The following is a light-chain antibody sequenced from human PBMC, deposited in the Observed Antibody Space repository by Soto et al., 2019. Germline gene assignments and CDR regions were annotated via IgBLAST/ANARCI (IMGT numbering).Light chain of an antibody. J-gene: IGKJ1*01. CDR3: MQALQTPWT. CDR2: LGS. V-gene: IGKV2-28*01. Sequence: IVMTPHPLSLSVTPGGPASTSCRSSKRLLHSNGYNYLDWYLQKPGQSPQLLIYLGSNRSSGVPDRFSGSGSGTDFTLKISRVEAEDVGVYYCMQALQTPWTFGQGTKVDIK. CDR1: KRLLHSNGYNY.